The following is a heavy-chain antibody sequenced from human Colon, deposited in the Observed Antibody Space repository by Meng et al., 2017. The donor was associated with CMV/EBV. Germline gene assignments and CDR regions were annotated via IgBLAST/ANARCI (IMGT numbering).Heavy chain of an antibody. CDR3: ARSGVGAGDY. J-gene: IGHJ4*02. Sequence: GESLKISCAASGFTFSTHGMHWVRQIPGKGLEWVAFTLYDESTKYYTDSVKGRFTISRDNSKNTLYLQMNSLRAEDTAVYYCARSGVGAGDYWGQGTLVTVSS. V-gene: IGHV3-30*02. D-gene: IGHD1-26*01. CDR1: GFTFSTHG. CDR2: TLYDESTK.